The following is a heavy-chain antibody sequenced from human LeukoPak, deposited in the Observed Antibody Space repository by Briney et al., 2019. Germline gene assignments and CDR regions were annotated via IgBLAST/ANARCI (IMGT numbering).Heavy chain of an antibody. CDR2: ISYDGSNK. CDR3: AKGYCGGDCPFDY. V-gene: IGHV3-30*04. J-gene: IGHJ4*02. CDR1: GFTFSSYA. Sequence: PGGSLRLSCAASGFTFSSYAMHWVRQAPGKGLEWVAVISYDGSNKYYADSVKGRFTISRDNSKNTQYLQMNSLRAEDTAVYYCAKGYCGGDCPFDYWGQGTLVTVSS. D-gene: IGHD2-21*01.